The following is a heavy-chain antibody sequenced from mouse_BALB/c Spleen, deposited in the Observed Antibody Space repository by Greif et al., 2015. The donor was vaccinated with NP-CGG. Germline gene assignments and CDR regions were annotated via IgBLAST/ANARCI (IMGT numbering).Heavy chain of an antibody. J-gene: IGHJ4*01. D-gene: IGHD1-1*01. CDR2: IDTSDSYT. CDR1: GYTFTDYW. V-gene: IGHV1-69*01. CDR3: ARGSTVKAMDY. Sequence: QVQLQQSGAELVMPGASVKMSCKASGYTFTDYWMHWVKQRPGQGLEWIGAIDTSDSYTSYNQKFKSKATLTVDESSSTAYMQLSSLTSEDSAVYYCARGSTVKAMDYWGQGTSVTVSS.